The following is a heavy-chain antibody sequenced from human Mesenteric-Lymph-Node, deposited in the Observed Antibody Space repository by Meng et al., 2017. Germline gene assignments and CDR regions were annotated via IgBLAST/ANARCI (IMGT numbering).Heavy chain of an antibody. D-gene: IGHD6-19*01. CDR2: IIPKFGIV. CDR3: ARASSGWYYFDY. Sequence: SVKVSCKASGGTFSSYTINWVRQAPGQGLEWMGRIIPKFGIVNYAQKLQGRVTMTTDTSTSTAYMEPRSLRSDDTAVYYCARASSGWYYFDYWGQGTQVTVSS. CDR1: GGTFSSYT. J-gene: IGHJ4*02. V-gene: IGHV1-69*02.